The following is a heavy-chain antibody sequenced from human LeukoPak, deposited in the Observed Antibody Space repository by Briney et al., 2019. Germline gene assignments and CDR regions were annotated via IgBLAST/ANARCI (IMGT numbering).Heavy chain of an antibody. J-gene: IGHJ4*02. V-gene: IGHV1-46*01. CDR3: ARGSGNPSYFDQ. CDR2: INPSGGTT. Sequence: ASVKVSCKAYGYTFTSYFMHWVRQAPGQGLEWMGIINPSGGTTNYAQKFQGRVTVTRDTSTSTVYMELSSLRSEDTAVYYCARGSGNPSYFDQWGQGTLVTVSS. D-gene: IGHD4-23*01. CDR1: GYTFTSYF.